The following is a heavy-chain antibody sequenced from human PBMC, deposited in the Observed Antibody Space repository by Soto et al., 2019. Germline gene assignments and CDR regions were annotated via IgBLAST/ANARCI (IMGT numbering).Heavy chain of an antibody. CDR2: TYYRSKWYN. Sequence: SQTLSLTCAISGDSVSSNSAAWNWIRQSPSRGLEWLGRTYYRSKWYNDYAVSVKSRITINPDTSKNQFSLQLNSVTPEDTAVYYCARERDCSSTSCSPAYYYYGMDVWGQGTTVTRLL. V-gene: IGHV6-1*01. J-gene: IGHJ6*02. D-gene: IGHD2-2*01. CDR1: GDSVSSNSAA. CDR3: ARERDCSSTSCSPAYYYYGMDV.